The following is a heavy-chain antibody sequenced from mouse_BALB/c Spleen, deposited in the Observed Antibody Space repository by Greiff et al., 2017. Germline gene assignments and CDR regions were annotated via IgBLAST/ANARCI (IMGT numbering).Heavy chain of an antibody. CDR3: ARAYVYDEYAMDY. CDR2: IDPANGNT. V-gene: IGHV14-3*02. D-gene: IGHD2-2*01. CDR1: GFNIKDTY. Sequence: VQLQQSGAELVKPGASVKLSCTASGFNIKDTYMHWVKQRPEQGLEWIGRIDPANGNTKYDPKFQGKATITADTSSNTAYLQLRSLTSEDTAVYYCARAYVYDEYAMDYWGQGTSVTVSS. J-gene: IGHJ4*01.